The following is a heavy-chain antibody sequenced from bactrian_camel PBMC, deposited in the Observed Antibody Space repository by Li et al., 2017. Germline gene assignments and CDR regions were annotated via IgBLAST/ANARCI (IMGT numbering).Heavy chain of an antibody. CDR1: GDTYSTVC. J-gene: IGHJ6*01. CDR2: FEKSGSI. Sequence: HVQLVESGGGSVQAGKSLRLSCTASGDTYSTVCMGWFRLAPGKERAGVASFEKSGSIRYADAVKGRFTIAQDETEDTALLQMKATLYLQMNNLKPEDTAVYYCERDSDPEYMDYPIAGLSCPDQQFGYWGRGTQVTVS. D-gene: IGHD4*01. V-gene: IGHV3S53*01. CDR3: ERDSDPEYMDYPIAGLSCPDQQFGY.